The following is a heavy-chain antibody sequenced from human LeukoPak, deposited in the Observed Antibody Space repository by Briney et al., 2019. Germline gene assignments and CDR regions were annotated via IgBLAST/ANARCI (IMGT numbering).Heavy chain of an antibody. J-gene: IGHJ6*02. D-gene: IGHD4/OR15-4a*01. V-gene: IGHV1-8*02. Sequence: GASVKVSCKASGYTFTSYGISWVRQAPGQGLEWMGWMNPNSGNTSYAQKFQGRVTMTRNTSISTAYMELSSLRSEDTAVYYCARGVLNYYGMDVWGQGTTVTVSS. CDR2: MNPNSGNT. CDR3: ARGVLNYYGMDV. CDR1: GYTFTSYG.